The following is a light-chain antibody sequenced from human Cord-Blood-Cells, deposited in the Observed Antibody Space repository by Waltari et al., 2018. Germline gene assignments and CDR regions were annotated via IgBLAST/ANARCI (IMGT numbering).Light chain of an antibody. J-gene: IGLJ3*02. V-gene: IGLV2-23*01. CDR3: CSYAGSSTWV. Sequence: QSALTQPASVSGSPGQSITISCTGTSRYVGSYNLVSWSQQHPGKAPKLLIYEGSKRPSGVSNRFSGSKSGNTASLTISGLQAEDEADYYCCSYAGSSTWVFGGGTKLTVL. CDR2: EGS. CDR1: SRYVGSYNL.